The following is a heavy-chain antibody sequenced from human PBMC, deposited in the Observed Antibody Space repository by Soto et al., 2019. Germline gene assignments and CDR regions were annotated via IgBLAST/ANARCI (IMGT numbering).Heavy chain of an antibody. CDR3: AGEREYDYVWGSFRFNTRDAFDI. CDR2: IYYSGST. Sequence: PSETLSLTCTVSGGSISSYYWSWIRQPPGKGLEWIGYIYYSGSTNYNPSLKSRVTISVDTSKNQFSLKLSSVTAADTAVYYCAGEREYDYVWGSFRFNTRDAFDIWGQGTMVTVSS. J-gene: IGHJ3*02. V-gene: IGHV4-59*01. CDR1: GGSISSYY. D-gene: IGHD3-16*02.